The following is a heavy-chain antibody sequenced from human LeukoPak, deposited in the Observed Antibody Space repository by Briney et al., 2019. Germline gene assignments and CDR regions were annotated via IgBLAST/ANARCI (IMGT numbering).Heavy chain of an antibody. Sequence: EKSLKISCKGSGYSITNNYIGWVRQMPAKNLQWMGIIYPGDSDIRYSPSFQGQVTISADKSISTASLQWSSLTASDTAMYYCARGPRYFDPWGQGTLVTVSS. V-gene: IGHV5-51*01. J-gene: IGHJ5*02. CDR3: ARGPRYFDP. CDR2: IYPGDSDI. CDR1: GYSITNNY. D-gene: IGHD2-15*01.